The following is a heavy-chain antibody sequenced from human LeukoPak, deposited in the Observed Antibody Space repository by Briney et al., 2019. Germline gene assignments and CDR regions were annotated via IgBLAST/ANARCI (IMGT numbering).Heavy chain of an antibody. D-gene: IGHD3-16*01. CDR1: GFTFDDYA. CDR2: ISGDGGST. CDR3: AKAGGRMEPRVWFDY. V-gene: IGHV3-43*02. Sequence: GGSLRLSXAASGFTFDDYAMHWVRQAPGKGLEWVSLISGDGGSTYYADSVKGRFTISRDNSKNSLYLQMNSLRTEDTALYYCAKAGGRMEPRVWFDYWGQGTLVTVSS. J-gene: IGHJ4*02.